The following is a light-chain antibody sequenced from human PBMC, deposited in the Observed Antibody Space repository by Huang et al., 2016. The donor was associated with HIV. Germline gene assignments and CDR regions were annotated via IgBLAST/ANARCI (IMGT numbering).Light chain of an antibody. J-gene: IGKJ1*01. CDR1: QDINNY. CDR3: QKYDSVPRT. Sequence: DIQMTQYPSSLSASVGDRVTITCRASQDINNYLAWYQQKAGQVPKLLIYAASSLQSWVPSRFSGSGSGTDFTLTISSLQPEDVAIYYCQKYDSVPRTFGQGTKVEIK. V-gene: IGKV1-27*01. CDR2: AAS.